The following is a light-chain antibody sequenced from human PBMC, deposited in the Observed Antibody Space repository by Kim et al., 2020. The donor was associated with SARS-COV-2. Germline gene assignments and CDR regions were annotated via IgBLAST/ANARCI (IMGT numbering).Light chain of an antibody. Sequence: QSALTQPASVSGSPGQSITISCTGTSSDIGNYNLVSWHQHHPGKAPKLIIYEVNKRTSGVSNRFSGSKSGNTASLTISGLQSEDEADYFCCTFAGNALWVVSRSIQLTIL. J-gene: IGLJ3*02. CDR1: SSDIGNYNL. V-gene: IGLV2-23*02. CDR2: EVN. CDR3: CTFAGNALWV.